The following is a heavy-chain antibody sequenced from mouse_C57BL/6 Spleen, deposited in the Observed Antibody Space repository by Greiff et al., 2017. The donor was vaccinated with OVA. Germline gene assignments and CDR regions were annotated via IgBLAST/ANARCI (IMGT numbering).Heavy chain of an antibody. V-gene: IGHV1-50*01. CDR1: GYTFTSYW. D-gene: IGHD2-5*01. CDR3: ARRNYSNPWFAY. CDR2: IDPSDSYT. Sequence: VKLQQPGAELVKPGASVKLSCKASGYTFTSYWMQWVKQRPGQGLEWIGEIDPSDSYTNYNQKFKGKATLTVDTSSSTAYMQLSSLTSEDSAVYYCARRNYSNPWFAYWGQGTLVTVSA. J-gene: IGHJ3*01.